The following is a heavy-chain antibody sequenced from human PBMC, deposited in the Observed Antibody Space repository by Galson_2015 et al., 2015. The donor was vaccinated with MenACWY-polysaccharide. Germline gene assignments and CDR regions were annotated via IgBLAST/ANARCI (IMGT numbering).Heavy chain of an antibody. CDR3: AKGAAPYGSGNYYDY. D-gene: IGHD3-10*01. CDR1: GVTFSSYG. J-gene: IGHJ4*02. V-gene: IGHV3-23*01. CDR2: LSPTTGNT. Sequence: SLRLSCAGSGVTFSSYGMGWVRQAPGKGLEWVSGLSPTTGNTYYADSVRGRFTISRDNSKNTLYLQMNSLRAEDTAVYYCAKGAAPYGSGNYYDYWGQGTQVTVSS.